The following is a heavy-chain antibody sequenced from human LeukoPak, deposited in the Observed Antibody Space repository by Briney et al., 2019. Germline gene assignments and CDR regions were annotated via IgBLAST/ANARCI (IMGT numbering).Heavy chain of an antibody. CDR3: AKAGRSSWYDM. Sequence: GGSLRLSCATSGFTFSSYGMSWVRQAPGKGLEWVSAISGSGGNTYYADSVRGRFTISRDNSKNTLYLQMNSLRAEDTAVYYCAKAGRSSWYDMWGQGTLVTVSS. CDR2: ISGSGGNT. D-gene: IGHD6-13*01. CDR1: GFTFSSYG. V-gene: IGHV3-23*01. J-gene: IGHJ4*02.